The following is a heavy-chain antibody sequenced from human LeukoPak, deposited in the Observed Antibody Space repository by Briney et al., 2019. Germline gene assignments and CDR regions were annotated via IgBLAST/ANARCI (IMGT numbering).Heavy chain of an antibody. CDR1: GFAVSSNH. V-gene: IGHV3-53*01. Sequence: QPGGSLRLSCAASGFAVSSNHMNWVRQAPGKGLEWVSVIFNGGSTYYADSVKGRFTISGDNSKNTLYLQMNSLRAEDTAVYYCATSIVGLTYDEHFQHWGQGTLVTVSS. D-gene: IGHD1-26*01. CDR3: ATSIVGLTYDEHFQH. CDR2: IFNGGST. J-gene: IGHJ1*01.